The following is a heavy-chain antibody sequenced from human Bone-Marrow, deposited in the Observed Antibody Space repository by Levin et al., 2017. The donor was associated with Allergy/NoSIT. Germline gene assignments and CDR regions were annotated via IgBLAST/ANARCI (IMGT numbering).Heavy chain of an antibody. Sequence: SETLSLTCAVYGGSFSGYYWSWIRQPPGKGLEWIGEINHSGSTNYNPSLKSRVTISVDTSKNQFSLKLSSVTAADTAVYYCATGSSCYFDFDYWGQGTLVTVSS. CDR1: GGSFSGYY. CDR2: INHSGST. J-gene: IGHJ4*02. V-gene: IGHV4-34*01. CDR3: ATGSSCYFDFDY. D-gene: IGHD2-2*01.